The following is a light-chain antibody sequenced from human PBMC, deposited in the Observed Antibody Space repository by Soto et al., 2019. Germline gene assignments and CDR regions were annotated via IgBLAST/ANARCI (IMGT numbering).Light chain of an antibody. CDR1: QSVSSSY. V-gene: IGKV3-20*01. CDR3: HHYGSSPLT. Sequence: EIVLTQSPGTLSLSPGERATLSCRASQSVSSSYLAWYQQKPGQAPRLLIYGASSRATGIPDRFSGSGSGTDFTLTISRLEPEDFPVYYCHHYGSSPLTFGPGTKVDIK. CDR2: GAS. J-gene: IGKJ3*01.